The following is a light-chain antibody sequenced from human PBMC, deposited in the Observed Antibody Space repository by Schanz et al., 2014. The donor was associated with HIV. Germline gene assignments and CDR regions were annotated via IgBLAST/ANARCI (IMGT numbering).Light chain of an antibody. CDR3: QQRYNLFT. CDR2: DAS. CDR1: QSVSTTS. V-gene: IGKV3D-20*02. Sequence: EIVLTQSPGTVALSPGDRITLTCRASQSVSTTSLAWYLHKPGQSPRLLIHDASNRATGIPARFSGSGSGTDFTLTISSLEPEDFAVYYCQQRYNLFTFGGGTKVQIK. J-gene: IGKJ4*01.